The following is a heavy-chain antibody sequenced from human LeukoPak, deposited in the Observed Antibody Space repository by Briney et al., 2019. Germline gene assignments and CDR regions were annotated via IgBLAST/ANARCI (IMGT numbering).Heavy chain of an antibody. CDR3: ARVPGNHDILTGYDI. V-gene: IGHV1-69*01. J-gene: IGHJ3*02. D-gene: IGHD3-9*01. Sequence: SVKLSCKASGGTFSIYAISWVRQAPGQGLEWMGGIIPIFGTANYAQKFQGRVTITADESTSTAYMELSSLRSEDTAVYYCARVPGNHDILTGYDIWGQGTMVTVSS. CDR1: GGTFSIYA. CDR2: IIPIFGTA.